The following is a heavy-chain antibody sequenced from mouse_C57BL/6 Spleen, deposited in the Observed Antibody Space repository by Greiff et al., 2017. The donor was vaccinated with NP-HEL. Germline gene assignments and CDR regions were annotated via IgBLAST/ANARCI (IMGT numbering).Heavy chain of an antibody. D-gene: IGHD1-1*01. J-gene: IGHJ1*03. Sequence: EVHLVESGGGLVKPGGSLKLSCAASGFTFSDYGMHWVRQAPEKGLEWVAYISSGSSTIYYADTVKGRFTISRDNAKNTLFLQMTSLRSEDTAMYYCARPPITTVVAPDWYFDVWGTGTTVTVSS. CDR3: ARPPITTVVAPDWYFDV. CDR2: ISSGSSTI. CDR1: GFTFSDYG. V-gene: IGHV5-17*01.